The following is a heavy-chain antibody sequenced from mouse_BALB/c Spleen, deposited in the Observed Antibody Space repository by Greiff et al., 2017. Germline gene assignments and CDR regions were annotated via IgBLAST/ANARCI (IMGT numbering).Heavy chain of an antibody. J-gene: IGHJ1*01. CDR1: GFTFSSFG. V-gene: IGHV5-17*02. Sequence: DVKLVESGGGLVQPGGSRKLSCAASGFTFSSFGMHWVRQAPEKGLEWVAYISSGSSTIYYADTVKGRFTISRDNPKNTLFLQMNSLRSEDTAMYYCARGPKGYFDGWDAGTTVTVSS. CDR3: ARGPKGYFDG. CDR2: ISSGSSTI.